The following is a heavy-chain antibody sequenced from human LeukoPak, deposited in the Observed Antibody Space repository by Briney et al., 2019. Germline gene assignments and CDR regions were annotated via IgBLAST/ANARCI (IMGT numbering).Heavy chain of an antibody. J-gene: IGHJ4*02. CDR2: MYHSGKT. D-gene: IGHD3-10*01. CDR3: ARAWGSESFSSDY. Sequence: SQTLSLTCGVFGYSISSGYYWGWIRQPPGKGLEWIGSMYHSGKTYYNPSLKSRVTISRDTSKNQFSLKVTSVTAADTAVYYCARAWGSESFSSDYWGQGILVTVSS. V-gene: IGHV4-38-2*01. CDR1: GYSISSGYY.